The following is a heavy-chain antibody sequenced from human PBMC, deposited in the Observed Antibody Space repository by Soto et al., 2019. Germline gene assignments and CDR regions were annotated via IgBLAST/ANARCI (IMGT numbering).Heavy chain of an antibody. CDR1: GFTFSSYA. J-gene: IGHJ5*02. CDR2: ISGSGGST. V-gene: IGHV3-23*01. Sequence: PGGSLRLSCAASGFTFSSYAMSWVRQAPGKGLEWVSAISGSGGSTYYADSVKGRFTISRGNSKNTLYLQMNSLRAEDTAVYYCAKKGIIVATITLNWFDPWGQGTLVTVSS. D-gene: IGHD5-12*01. CDR3: AKKGIIVATITLNWFDP.